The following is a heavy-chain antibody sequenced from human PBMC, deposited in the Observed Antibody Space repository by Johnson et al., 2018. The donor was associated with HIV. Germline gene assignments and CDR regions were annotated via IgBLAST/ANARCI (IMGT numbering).Heavy chain of an antibody. V-gene: IGHV3-53*01. CDR3: TTDVRPKYRHYAFDI. CDR1: GFTVSSNY. J-gene: IGHJ3*02. Sequence: MLLVESGGGLIQPGGSLRLSCAASGFTVSSNYMSWVRQAPGKGLEWVSVIYSGGSTYYADSVKGRFTISRDNSKNTLYLQMNSLKTEDTAVYYCTTDVRPKYRHYAFDIWGQGTMVTVSS. D-gene: IGHD3-10*02. CDR2: IYSGGST.